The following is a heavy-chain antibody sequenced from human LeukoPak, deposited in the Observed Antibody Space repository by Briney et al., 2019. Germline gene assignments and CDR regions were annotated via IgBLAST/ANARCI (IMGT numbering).Heavy chain of an antibody. V-gene: IGHV1-18*01. CDR3: AADSDGSGSYSLDY. D-gene: IGHD3-10*01. CDR1: GYTFTSYG. J-gene: IGHJ4*02. CDR2: ISAYNGNT. Sequence: GASVKVSCKASGYTFTSYGISWARQAPGQGLEWMGWISAYNGNTNYAQKFQERVTITRDMSTSTAYMELSSLRSEDTAVYYCAADSDGSGSYSLDYWGQGTLVTVSS.